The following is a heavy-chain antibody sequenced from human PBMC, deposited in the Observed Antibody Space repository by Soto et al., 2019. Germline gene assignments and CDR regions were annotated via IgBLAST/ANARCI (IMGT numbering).Heavy chain of an antibody. CDR2: ISSSSSTI. CDR3: ARAREYSSSWYNYYYGMDV. CDR1: GFTFSSYS. V-gene: IGHV3-48*01. J-gene: IGHJ6*02. D-gene: IGHD6-13*01. Sequence: PGGSLRLSCAASGFTFSSYSMNWVRQAPGKGLEWVSYISSSSSTIYYADSVKGRFTISRDNAKNSLYLQMNSLRAEDTAVYYCARAREYSSSWYNYYYGMDVWGQGTTVTVSS.